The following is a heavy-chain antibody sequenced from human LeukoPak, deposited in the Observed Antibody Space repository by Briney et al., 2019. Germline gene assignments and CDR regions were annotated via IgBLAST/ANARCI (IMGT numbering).Heavy chain of an antibody. V-gene: IGHV3-23*01. CDR3: AKGRGAAAADGMDA. Sequence: GGSLRLSCAAWGFTLRYYGMSGVREARGKGREGFSSRSGKGSSTHYAGAVKGRFTISRHNPKNPLYLQMNSLRAEATAVYYCAKGRGAAAADGMDAWGQGTTVTVPS. J-gene: IGHJ6*02. D-gene: IGHD6-25*01. CDR2: RSGKGSST. CDR1: GFTLRYYG.